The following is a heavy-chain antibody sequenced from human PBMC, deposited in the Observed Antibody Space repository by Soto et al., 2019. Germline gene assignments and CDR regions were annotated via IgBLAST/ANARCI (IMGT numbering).Heavy chain of an antibody. V-gene: IGHV3-9*01. Sequence: GGSLRLSCAASGFTFDDYAMHWVRQAPGKGLEWVSGISWNSGSIGYADSVKGRFTISRDNAKNTLYLEMNSLRAEDTAVYYCARRTNGYFAYWGQGALVTVSS. D-gene: IGHD2-8*01. J-gene: IGHJ4*02. CDR1: GFTFDDYA. CDR2: ISWNSGSI. CDR3: ARRTNGYFAY.